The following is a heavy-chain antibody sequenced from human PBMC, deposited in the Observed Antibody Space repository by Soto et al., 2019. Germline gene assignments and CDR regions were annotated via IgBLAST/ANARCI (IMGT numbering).Heavy chain of an antibody. CDR2: IYYSGST. Sequence: SETLSLTCTVSGGSISSGDYYWSWIRQPPGKGLEWIGYIYYSGSTYYNPFLKSRFTISIDTSKNQFSLKLSSVTAADTAVYYCARDSGGGGAFDIWGQGTMVTVPS. J-gene: IGHJ3*02. CDR3: ARDSGGGGAFDI. D-gene: IGHD3-16*01. V-gene: IGHV4-30-4*01. CDR1: GGSISSGDYY.